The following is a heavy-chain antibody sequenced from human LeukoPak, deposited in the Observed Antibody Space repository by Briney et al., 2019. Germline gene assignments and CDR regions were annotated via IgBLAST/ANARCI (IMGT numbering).Heavy chain of an antibody. D-gene: IGHD1-26*01. CDR3: AKDLKVGATSFDY. CDR2: ISGSGGST. V-gene: IGHV3-23*01. J-gene: IGHJ4*02. Sequence: GGSLRPSCAASGFTFSSYAMSWVRQAPGKGLERVSAISGSGGSTYYADSVKGRFTISRDNSRNTLYLQMNSLRAEDTAVYYCAKDLKVGATSFDYWGQGTLVTVSS. CDR1: GFTFSSYA.